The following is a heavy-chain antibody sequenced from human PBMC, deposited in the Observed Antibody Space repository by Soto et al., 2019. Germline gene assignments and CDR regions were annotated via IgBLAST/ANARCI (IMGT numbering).Heavy chain of an antibody. J-gene: IGHJ4*02. D-gene: IGHD4-17*01. V-gene: IGHV3-30*18. CDR3: AKDRRDYGGNIVDY. Sequence: QVQLVESGGGVVQPGRSLRLSCAASGFSFRYYGMHWVRQAPGKGLEWVALISYDGSDEYYADSVKGLFTISRDNSNNPLYLQVNSPKSEDTAVYYCAKDRRDYGGNIVDYWGQATVVTVSS. CDR2: ISYDGSDE. CDR1: GFSFRYYG.